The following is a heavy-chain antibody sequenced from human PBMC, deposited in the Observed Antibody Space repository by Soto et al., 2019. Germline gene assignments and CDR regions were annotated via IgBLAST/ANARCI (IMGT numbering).Heavy chain of an antibody. CDR1: GGSINTFY. CDR2: IFSSGST. J-gene: IGHJ4*02. D-gene: IGHD5-12*01. Sequence: SETLSLTCTVSGGSINTFYWSWVRQPAGKGLEWIGRIFSSGSTSFNTSLESRVAMSVDTSKNHFSLNLSSVTAADMAVYYCAREGSYSAYNFAHGIQLWSFDFWGQGALVTVS. CDR3: AREGSYSAYNFAHGIQLWSFDF. V-gene: IGHV4-4*07.